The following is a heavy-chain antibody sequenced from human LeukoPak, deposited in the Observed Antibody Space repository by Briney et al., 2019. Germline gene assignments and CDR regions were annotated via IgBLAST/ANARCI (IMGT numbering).Heavy chain of an antibody. V-gene: IGHV3-30*18. CDR1: GFTFSSYG. D-gene: IGHD5-18*01. CDR3: AKQGYSYGYPFDY. Sequence: GGSLRPSCAASGFTFSSYGMHWVRQAPGKGLEWVAVISYDGSNKYYADSVKGRFTISRDNSKNTLYLQMNSLRAEDTAVYYCAKQGYSYGYPFDYWGQGTLVTVSS. CDR2: ISYDGSNK. J-gene: IGHJ4*02.